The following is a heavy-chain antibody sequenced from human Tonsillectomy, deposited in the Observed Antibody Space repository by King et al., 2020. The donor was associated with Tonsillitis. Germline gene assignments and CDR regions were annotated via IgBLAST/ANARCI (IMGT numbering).Heavy chain of an antibody. Sequence: QLQESGPGLVKPSETLSLTCTVSGGSISSSSYYWGWIRQPPGKGLEWIGSIYYSGSTYYKPSLKSRVTISVDTSKNQFSLKLNSVTAADPAVYYCARVAGKGNYFDYWGQGTLVTVSS. V-gene: IGHV4-39*07. CDR1: GGSISSSSYY. J-gene: IGHJ4*02. CDR2: IYYSGST. D-gene: IGHD6-19*01. CDR3: ARVAGKGNYFDY.